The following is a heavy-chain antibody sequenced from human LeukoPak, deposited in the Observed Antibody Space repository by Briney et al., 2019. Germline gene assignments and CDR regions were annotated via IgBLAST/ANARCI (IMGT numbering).Heavy chain of an antibody. V-gene: IGHV3-11*01. Sequence: GGSLRLSCAASEFVLSDYYMSWIRQAPGKGLEWVSYISDSGSTIYYAESVKGRFTISRDNVKNSLYLQMNGLRAEDTAVYYCAREMEGDYGSGTFFDLWGQGNMVSVSS. CDR2: ISDSGSTI. CDR1: EFVLSDYY. J-gene: IGHJ4*02. CDR3: AREMEGDYGSGTFFDL. D-gene: IGHD3-10*01.